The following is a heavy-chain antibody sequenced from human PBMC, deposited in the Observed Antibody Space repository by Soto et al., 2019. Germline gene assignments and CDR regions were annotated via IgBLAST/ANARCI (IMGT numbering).Heavy chain of an antibody. Sequence: GGSLRLSCAASGFTFNNYGMHWVRQAPGKGLEWMVVISFDGRNTYYADSVKGRFTISRDNSKNTLYLQMTSLRAEDTAVYYCARFTIFGAIGWFDPWGQGTLVTVSS. CDR1: GFTFNNYG. J-gene: IGHJ5*02. CDR2: ISFDGRNT. CDR3: ARFTIFGAIGWFDP. V-gene: IGHV3-30*03. D-gene: IGHD3-3*01.